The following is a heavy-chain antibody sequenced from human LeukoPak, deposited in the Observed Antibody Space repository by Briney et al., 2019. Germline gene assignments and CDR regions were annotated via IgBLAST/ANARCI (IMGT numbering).Heavy chain of an antibody. J-gene: IGHJ4*02. CDR1: GFTFSSYC. D-gene: IGHD6-13*01. Sequence: GGSLRLSCAASGFTFSSYCMHWVRQAPGKGLVWVSRINSDGSSTSYADSVKGRFTISRDNAKNTLYLQMNSLRAEDTAVYYCASEGSSWYYFDYWGQGTLVTVSS. V-gene: IGHV3-74*01. CDR2: INSDGSST. CDR3: ASEGSSWYYFDY.